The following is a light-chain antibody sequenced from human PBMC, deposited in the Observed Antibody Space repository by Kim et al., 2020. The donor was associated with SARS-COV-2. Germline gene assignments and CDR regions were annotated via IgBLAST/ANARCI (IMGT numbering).Light chain of an antibody. CDR2: GTS. CDR1: QSITSTY. Sequence: PGDRATLSCRASQSITSTYVAWYQQNPGQAPRLLIYGTSTRAAGIPGRFSGSGSGTEYTLPINRLEPEDFAIYYCQQFGSSRTWTFGQGTKVDIK. V-gene: IGKV3-20*01. CDR3: QQFGSSRTWT. J-gene: IGKJ1*01.